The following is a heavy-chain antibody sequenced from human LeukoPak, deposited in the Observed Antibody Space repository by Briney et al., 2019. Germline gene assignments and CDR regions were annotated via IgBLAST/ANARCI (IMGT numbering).Heavy chain of an antibody. Sequence: KPSETLSLTCTVSGDSISSSTYYWAWIRQPPGKGLEYIGSYSGSTYYNPSLKSRVTISVDTSKKQFSLKLSSVTAADTAVYYCARSSYGAGSKPYWVDCWGQGTLVTVSS. CDR3: ARSSYGAGSKPYWVDC. V-gene: IGHV4-39*01. D-gene: IGHD3-10*01. J-gene: IGHJ4*02. CDR1: GDSISSSTYY. CDR2: YSGST.